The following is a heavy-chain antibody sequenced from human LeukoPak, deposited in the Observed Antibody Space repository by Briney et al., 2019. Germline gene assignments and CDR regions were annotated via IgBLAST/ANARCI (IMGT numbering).Heavy chain of an antibody. Sequence: GGSLRLSCAASGFTVSSNYMSWVRQAPGKGLEWVSVVYSGGSTYYADSVKGRFTISRDNAKNSLYLQMNSLRAEDTAVYYCARYRVTMVRGVIKEGYSFDYWGQGTLVTVSS. CDR1: GFTVSSNY. CDR3: ARYRVTMVRGVIKEGYSFDY. CDR2: VYSGGST. V-gene: IGHV3-53*01. D-gene: IGHD3-10*01. J-gene: IGHJ4*01.